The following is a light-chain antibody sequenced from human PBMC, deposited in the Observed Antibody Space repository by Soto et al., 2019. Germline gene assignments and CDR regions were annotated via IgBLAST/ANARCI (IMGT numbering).Light chain of an antibody. J-gene: IGKJ3*01. V-gene: IGKV3-20*01. CDR1: QSITNNF. CDR3: QQYGGSQFS. Sequence: EIVLTQSPGTLSLSPGERATLSCRASQSITNNFLAWYQKKPGQAPRLLIYGSSSTAAGIPDRFSGTGSGADFTLTISRLEPEDFAVYYCQQYGGSQFSFGPGPKVDIK. CDR2: GSS.